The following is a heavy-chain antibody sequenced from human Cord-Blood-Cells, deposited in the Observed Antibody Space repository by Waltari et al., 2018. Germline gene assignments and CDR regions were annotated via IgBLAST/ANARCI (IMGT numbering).Heavy chain of an antibody. CDR3: ARQGYCSSTSCYDAFDI. D-gene: IGHD2-2*01. CDR1: GGSISSSSYY. Sequence: QLQLQESGPGLVTPSETLSLTCTVSGGSISSSSYYWGWIRQPPGKGLEWIGSIYYSGSTYYNPSLKSRVTISVDTSKNQFSLKLSSVTAADTAVYYCARQGYCSSTSCYDAFDIWGQGTMVTVSS. J-gene: IGHJ3*02. CDR2: IYYSGST. V-gene: IGHV4-39*01.